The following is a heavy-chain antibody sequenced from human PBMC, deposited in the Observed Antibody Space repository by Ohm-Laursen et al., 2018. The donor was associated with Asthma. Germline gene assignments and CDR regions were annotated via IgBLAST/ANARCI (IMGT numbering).Heavy chain of an antibody. D-gene: IGHD1-26*01. CDR1: GLPFSNFW. CDR3: AKDRRTSGSYINN. CDR2: IYPDGGEK. Sequence: SLRLSCAASGLPFSNFWMSWVRQAPGKGLEWVANIYPDGGEKYYVDSVDGRFTISRDNAKNSLYLQMNSLRAEDTAVYYCAKDRRTSGSYINNWGQGTLVTVSS. J-gene: IGHJ4*02. V-gene: IGHV3-7*05.